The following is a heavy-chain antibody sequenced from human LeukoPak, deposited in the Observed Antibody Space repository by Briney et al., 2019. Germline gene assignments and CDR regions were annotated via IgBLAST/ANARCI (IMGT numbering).Heavy chain of an antibody. Sequence: GESLKISCKGSGYSFTSCWIGWVRQMPGKGLEWMGIIYPGDSDTRYSPSFQGQVTISADKSISTAYLQWSSLKASDTAMYYCARPYDSSGYYPGYWGQGTLVTVSS. CDR3: ARPYDSSGYYPGY. J-gene: IGHJ4*02. V-gene: IGHV5-51*01. CDR1: GYSFTSCW. CDR2: IYPGDSDT. D-gene: IGHD3-22*01.